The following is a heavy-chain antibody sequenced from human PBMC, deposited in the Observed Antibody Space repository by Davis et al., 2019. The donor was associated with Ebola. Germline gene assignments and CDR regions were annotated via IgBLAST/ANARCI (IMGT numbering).Heavy chain of an antibody. Sequence: PSETLSLTCTVSGGSISSSSYYWGWIRQPPGKGLEWIGSMYYSGSPKYNPSLKSRVTISVDTPKNQFSLKLSSVTAADTAVYYCARAPRGWSARGGYYYSGMDVWGQGSTVTVSS. V-gene: IGHV4-39*07. J-gene: IGHJ6*02. CDR3: ARAPRGWSARGGYYYSGMDV. CDR1: GGSISSSSYY. CDR2: MYYSGSP. D-gene: IGHD6-19*01.